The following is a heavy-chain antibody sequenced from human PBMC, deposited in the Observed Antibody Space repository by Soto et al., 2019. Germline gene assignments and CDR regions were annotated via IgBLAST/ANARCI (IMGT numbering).Heavy chain of an antibody. J-gene: IGHJ4*02. D-gene: IGHD6-13*01. CDR2: IRSKAYGGTT. CDR3: TRDVSGSSWLSNDY. V-gene: IGHV3-49*03. CDR1: GFTFGDYA. Sequence: PGGSLRLSCTASGFTFGDYAMSWFRQAPGKGLELVGFIRSKAYGGTTEYAASVKGRFTISRDDSKSIAYLQMNSLKTEGTAVYYCTRDVSGSSWLSNDYWGQGTLVTVSS.